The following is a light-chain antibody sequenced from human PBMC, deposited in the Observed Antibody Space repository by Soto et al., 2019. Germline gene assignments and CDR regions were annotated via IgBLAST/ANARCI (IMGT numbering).Light chain of an antibody. CDR1: QGISSY. Sequence: DIQMTQSPSSLSASVGDRVTITCRASQGISSYVGWYQQKPGQAHNLLIYDAYTLHSGVQSRFSGGGSGTDFTLTIRSLQPEDFATYYCKQVNVYPSTVGGGTKVEI. V-gene: IGKV1-9*01. CDR2: DAY. CDR3: KQVNVYPST. J-gene: IGKJ4*01.